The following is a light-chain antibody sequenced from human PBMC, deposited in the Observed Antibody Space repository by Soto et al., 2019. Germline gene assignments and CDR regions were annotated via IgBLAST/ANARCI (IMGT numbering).Light chain of an antibody. CDR2: DVS. CDR3: SSYTSSSTYV. CDR1: SSDVGNNNY. J-gene: IGLJ1*01. V-gene: IGLV2-14*01. Sequence: QSALTQPASVSGSPGQSITISCTGTSSDVGNNNYVSWYQQHPGKAPKLMIYDVSNRPSGVSNRFSGSKSGITASLTISGLQAEDEADYYCSSYTSSSTYVFGTGTKLTVL.